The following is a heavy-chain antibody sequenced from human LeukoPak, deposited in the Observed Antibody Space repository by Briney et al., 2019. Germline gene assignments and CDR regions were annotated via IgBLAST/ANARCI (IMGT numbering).Heavy chain of an antibody. Sequence: GGSLRLSCAASGFTFSNFAMPWVRQAPGKGLEWVSVMSSDGSTQYYADSVKGRFTISRDNSKNTLYLQMNSLKTEDTALYYCAKDLHTGSSWYFDLWGRGVLVSVSS. CDR3: AKDLHTGSSWYFDL. D-gene: IGHD7-27*01. J-gene: IGHJ2*01. CDR2: MSSDGSTQ. CDR1: GFTFSNFA. V-gene: IGHV3-30*18.